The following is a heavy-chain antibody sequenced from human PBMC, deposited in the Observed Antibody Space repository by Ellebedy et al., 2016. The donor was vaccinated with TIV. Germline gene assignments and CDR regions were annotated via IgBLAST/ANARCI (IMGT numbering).Heavy chain of an antibody. D-gene: IGHD1-26*01. Sequence: SETLSLTCSVSGGSIGGYYWNWIRQPPGKGLEWIGNVKYSGSTNYNPSLTSRVSISVDSSKKRYFLNLSPVTAADTAVYYCVRSLYVGASIDYWGQGTLVTVSS. CDR3: VRSLYVGASIDY. CDR1: GGSIGGYY. CDR2: VKYSGST. V-gene: IGHV4-59*08. J-gene: IGHJ4*02.